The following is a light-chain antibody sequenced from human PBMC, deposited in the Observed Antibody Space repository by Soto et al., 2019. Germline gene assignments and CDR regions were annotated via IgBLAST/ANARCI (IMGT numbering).Light chain of an antibody. CDR1: SSDVGSYNL. CDR3: CSFAGSNSWL. V-gene: IGLV2-23*01. CDR2: EDT. J-gene: IGLJ3*02. Sequence: QSVLTQPASVSGSPGHSITISCTGTSSDVGSYNLVSWYQQHPGKVPKLMIYEDTKRPSGVSNRFSGSKSGNTASLTISGLQAEDEADYYCCSFAGSNSWLFGGGTKVTVL.